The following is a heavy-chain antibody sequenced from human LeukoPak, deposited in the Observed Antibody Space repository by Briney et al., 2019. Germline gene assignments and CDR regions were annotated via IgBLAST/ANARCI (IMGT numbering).Heavy chain of an antibody. Sequence: SVKVSCKASGGTFSSYAISWVRQAPGQGLEWMGGIIPIFGTANYAQRFQGRVTITADESTSTAYMELSSLRSEDTAVYYCARTMDSSGPPWDYWGQGTLVTVSS. D-gene: IGHD3-22*01. CDR1: GGTFSSYA. V-gene: IGHV1-69*13. CDR2: IIPIFGTA. CDR3: ARTMDSSGPPWDY. J-gene: IGHJ4*02.